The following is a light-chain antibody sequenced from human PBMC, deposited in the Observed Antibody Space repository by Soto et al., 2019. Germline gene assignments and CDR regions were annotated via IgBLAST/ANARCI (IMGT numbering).Light chain of an antibody. CDR1: QSVSSSY. V-gene: IGKV3-20*01. Sequence: ATLSCRASQSVSSSYLAWYQQKPGQAPRLLIYGASSRATGIPDRFSGSGSGTDFTLTISRLEPEDFAVYYCQQYGSSPFTFGPGTKVDIK. CDR2: GAS. J-gene: IGKJ3*01. CDR3: QQYGSSPFT.